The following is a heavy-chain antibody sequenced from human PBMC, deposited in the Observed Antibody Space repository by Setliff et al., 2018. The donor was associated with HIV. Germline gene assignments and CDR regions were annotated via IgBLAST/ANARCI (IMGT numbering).Heavy chain of an antibody. CDR1: GGSISSDGHY. J-gene: IGHJ4*02. Sequence: SETLSLTCTVSGGSISSDGHYWSWIRQHPGKGLEWIGYISYSGSTYYNPSLKSRVTISVDTSKNQFSLKLYSVTAADTAVYYCARAYFGSGIYYWGQGTLVTVSS. D-gene: IGHD3-10*01. V-gene: IGHV4-31*03. CDR2: ISYSGST. CDR3: ARAYFGSGIYY.